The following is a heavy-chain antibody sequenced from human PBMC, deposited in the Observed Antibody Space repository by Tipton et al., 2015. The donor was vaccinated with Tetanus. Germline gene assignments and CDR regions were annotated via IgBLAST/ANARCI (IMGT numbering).Heavy chain of an antibody. CDR1: GGSISSSSYY. Sequence: TLSLTCTVSGGSISSSSYYWGWIRQPPGKGLEWIGYIYYSGSTYYNPSFKSRVTISVDTSKNQFSLKLSSVTAADTAVYYCARGPDILTHTVSFDYWGQGTLVTVSS. CDR3: ARGPDILTHTVSFDY. J-gene: IGHJ4*02. CDR2: IYYSGST. D-gene: IGHD3-9*01. V-gene: IGHV4-31*03.